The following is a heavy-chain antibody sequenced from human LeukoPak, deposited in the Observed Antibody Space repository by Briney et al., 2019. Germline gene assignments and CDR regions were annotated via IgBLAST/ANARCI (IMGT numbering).Heavy chain of an antibody. CDR1: GGSISSSNW. J-gene: IGHJ4*02. V-gene: IGHV4-4*02. CDR2: IYHSGST. Sequence: SGTLSLTCAVSGGSISSSNWWSWVRRPPGKGLEWIGEIYHSGSTNYNPSLKSRVTISVDKSKNQFSLKLSSVTAADTAVYYCARAYLDIVVVPAAMLVGWGQGTLVTVSS. D-gene: IGHD2-2*01. CDR3: ARAYLDIVVVPAAMLVG.